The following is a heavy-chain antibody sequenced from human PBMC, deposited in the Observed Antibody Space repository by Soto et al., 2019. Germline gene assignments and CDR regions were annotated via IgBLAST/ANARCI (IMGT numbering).Heavy chain of an antibody. CDR2: INHSGST. CDR1: GGSFSGYY. J-gene: IGHJ4*02. Sequence: QVQLQQWGAGLLKPSETLSLTCAVYGGSFSGYYWSWIRQPPGKGLEWIGEINHSGSTNYNPSLNSRVTISVDTSKNQFSLKLSSVTAADTAVYYCASRPTVWVRKGADYWGQGTLVTVSS. D-gene: IGHD3-16*01. CDR3: ASRPTVWVRKGADY. V-gene: IGHV4-34*01.